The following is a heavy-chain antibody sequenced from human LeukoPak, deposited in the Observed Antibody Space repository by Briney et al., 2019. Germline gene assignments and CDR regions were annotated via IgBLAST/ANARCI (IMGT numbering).Heavy chain of an antibody. J-gene: IGHJ4*02. CDR2: IQPDGSDK. Sequence: GGSLRLSCAASGFTLSNYGMQWVRQAPGKGLEWVAFIQPDGSDKYYADSVKGRFTISRDNSKNTLYLQMNSLRAEDTAVYYCAKELWFWSRSRDHFGYWGQGTLVTVSS. V-gene: IGHV3-30*02. CDR1: GFTLSNYG. CDR3: AKELWFWSRSRDHFGY. D-gene: IGHD3-10*01.